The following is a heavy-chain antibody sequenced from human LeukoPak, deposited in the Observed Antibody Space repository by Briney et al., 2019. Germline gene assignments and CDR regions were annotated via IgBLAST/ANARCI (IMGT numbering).Heavy chain of an antibody. Sequence: ASVKVPCKASGYTFTGYYMHWVRQAPGQGLEWMGWINPNSGGTNYAQKFQGWVTMTRDTSISTAYMELSRLRSDDTAVYYCARGGDSSGWYSDYWGQGTLVTVSS. CDR1: GYTFTGYY. J-gene: IGHJ4*02. V-gene: IGHV1-2*04. CDR3: ARGGDSSGWYSDY. CDR2: INPNSGGT. D-gene: IGHD6-19*01.